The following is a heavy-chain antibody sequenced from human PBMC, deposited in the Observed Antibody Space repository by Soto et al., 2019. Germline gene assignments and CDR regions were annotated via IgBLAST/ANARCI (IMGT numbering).Heavy chain of an antibody. CDR2: MNPSSRNT. CDR1: RYPFTSYD. D-gene: IGHD3-22*01. V-gene: IGHV1-8*01. J-gene: IGHJ3*02. CDR3: ARDISRNYDSSGYYFTDAFDI. Sequence: GSVKVSWKAYRYPFTSYDIHLVRRATGQGLEWMGWMNPSSRNTGYAQKFQGRVTMTRNTSISTAYMELSSLRSEDTAVYYCARDISRNYDSSGYYFTDAFDIWGQGTMVTVSS.